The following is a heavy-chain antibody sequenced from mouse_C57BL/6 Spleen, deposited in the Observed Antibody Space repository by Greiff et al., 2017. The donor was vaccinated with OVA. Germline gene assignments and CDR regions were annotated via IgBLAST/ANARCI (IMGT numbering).Heavy chain of an antibody. CDR3: TRGGLRPAMDY. Sequence: EVHLVESGGGLVQPGGSMKLSCAASGFTFSDAWMDWVRQSPEKGLEWVAEIRNKANNHATYYAESVKGRFTISRDDSKSSVYLQMNSLRAEDAGIYYCTRGGLRPAMDYWGQGTSVTVSS. CDR2: IRNKANNHAT. J-gene: IGHJ4*01. CDR1: GFTFSDAW. V-gene: IGHV6-6*01. D-gene: IGHD2-4*01.